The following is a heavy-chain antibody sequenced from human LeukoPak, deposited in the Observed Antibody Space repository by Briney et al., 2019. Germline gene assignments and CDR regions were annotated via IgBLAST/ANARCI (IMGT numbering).Heavy chain of an antibody. V-gene: IGHV4-59*03. J-gene: IGHJ4*02. D-gene: IGHD5-24*01. CDR2: VHFSGTT. CDR3: ATSQWLSLLYY. Sequence: SETLSLTCTVSGGSITGYYWSWIRQPPGRGLEWIGYVHFSGTTSFNPSLKSRVTISVDTSKNQFSLRLSSVTAADTAVYYCATSQWLSLLYYWGQGTLVTVSS. CDR1: GGSITGYY.